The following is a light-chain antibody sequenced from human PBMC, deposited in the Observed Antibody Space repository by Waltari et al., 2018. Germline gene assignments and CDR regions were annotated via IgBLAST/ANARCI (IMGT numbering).Light chain of an antibody. CDR3: AAWDDSLSGRVV. Sequence: QSVLTQPPSASGTPGQGVTISCSGSSSNIGRNYVTWYQQPPGTPPKLPIYRNNQRPSGVPDRFSGSKSGTSASLAISGLRSEDEADYYCAAWDDSLSGRVVFGGGTKLTVL. CDR2: RNN. V-gene: IGLV1-47*01. J-gene: IGLJ2*01. CDR1: SSNIGRNY.